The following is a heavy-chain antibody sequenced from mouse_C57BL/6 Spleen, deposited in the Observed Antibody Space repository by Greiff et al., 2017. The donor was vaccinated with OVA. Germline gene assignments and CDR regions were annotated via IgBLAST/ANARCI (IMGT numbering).Heavy chain of an antibody. Sequence: QVQLKQPGTELVKPGASVKLSCKASGYTFTSYWMHWVKQRPGQGLEWIGNINPSNGGTNYNEKFKSKATLTVDKSSSSAYMQLSSLSSESSAVYSCASYINSVLDYWGQGTTLTVSS. V-gene: IGHV1-53*01. CDR1: GYTFTSYW. D-gene: IGHD1-2*01. CDR3: ASYINSVLDY. J-gene: IGHJ2*01. CDR2: INPSNGGT.